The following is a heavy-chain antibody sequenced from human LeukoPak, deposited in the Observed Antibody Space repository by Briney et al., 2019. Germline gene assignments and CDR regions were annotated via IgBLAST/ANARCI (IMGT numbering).Heavy chain of an antibody. J-gene: IGHJ6*03. CDR2: ISNSGST. V-gene: IGHV4-59*11. Sequence: PSETLSLTCTVSGGAITSHYWTWIRQSPVKGLEWIGDISNSGSTSYNPSLKSRVTVSIDTSKNQFSLKLSSVTAADTAVYYCGRDALVGYFSYYYMDVWGKGTAVTVSS. CDR3: GRDALVGYFSYYYMDV. D-gene: IGHD2-15*01. CDR1: GGAITSHY.